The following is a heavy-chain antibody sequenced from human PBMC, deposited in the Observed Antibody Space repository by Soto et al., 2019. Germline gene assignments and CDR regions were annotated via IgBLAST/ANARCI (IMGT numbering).Heavy chain of an antibody. CDR3: ARQEEAGKYYYDMDV. Sequence: GESLKSSGNGSGYSFTTYWIGWVRQMPGKGLEGMVIIYPGDSDTRYSPSFQGQVTISADKSINTTYLQWSSLKASDTAIYYCARQEEAGKYYYDMDVWGQGTTVTVS. CDR1: GYSFTTYW. J-gene: IGHJ6*02. V-gene: IGHV5-51*01. D-gene: IGHD6-13*01. CDR2: IYPGDSDT.